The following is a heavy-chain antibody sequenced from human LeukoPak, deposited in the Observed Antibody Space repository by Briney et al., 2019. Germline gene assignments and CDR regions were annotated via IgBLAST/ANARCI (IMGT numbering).Heavy chain of an antibody. CDR3: ARDLDWNDGVCDY. CDR1: GFAFSSYN. Sequence: GGSLRLSCAASGFAFSSYNINWVRQAPRKGPELVSSIITSGAYIYYADSVKGRFPISRDNAKSSLYLPMNSLRAEDTAVYYCARDLDWNDGVCDYWGQGTLVTVSS. V-gene: IGHV3-21*01. CDR2: IITSGAYI. J-gene: IGHJ4*02. D-gene: IGHD1-1*01.